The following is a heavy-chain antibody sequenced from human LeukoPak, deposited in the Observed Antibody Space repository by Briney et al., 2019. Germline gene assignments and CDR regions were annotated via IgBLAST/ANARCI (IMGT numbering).Heavy chain of an antibody. V-gene: IGHV3-48*01. Sequence: GGSLRLSCVASGFTFSSYSMNWVRQAPGKGLEWVSYIDGGSTIIYYADSVEGRFTISRDNAKNTLYLQMNSLRAEDTAVYYCAREQNYYDSTERWFDYWGQGTLVTVSS. CDR3: AREQNYYDSTERWFDY. J-gene: IGHJ4*02. CDR2: IDGGSTII. D-gene: IGHD3-22*01. CDR1: GFTFSSYS.